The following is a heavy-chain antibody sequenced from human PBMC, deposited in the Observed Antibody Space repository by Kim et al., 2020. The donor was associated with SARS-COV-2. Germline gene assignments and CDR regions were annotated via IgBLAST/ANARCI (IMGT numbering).Heavy chain of an antibody. CDR3: VRCLYDANAYINWFDP. V-gene: IGHV4-59*01. J-gene: IGHJ5*02. Sequence: SETLSLTCTVSGGSIRSYYWSWIRQPPGKALEWIGYIYFTGSTSYNPSLKSRLTMSVDTSRNLFSMKLSSATAADTAVYYCVRCLYDANAYINWFDPWGQGTLVTVSS. CDR2: IYFTGST. D-gene: IGHD3-16*01. CDR1: GGSIRSYY.